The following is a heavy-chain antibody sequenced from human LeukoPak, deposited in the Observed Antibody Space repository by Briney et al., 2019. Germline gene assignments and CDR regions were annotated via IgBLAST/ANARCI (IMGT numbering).Heavy chain of an antibody. D-gene: IGHD3-10*01. J-gene: IGHJ4*02. CDR2: IYSGGDK. V-gene: IGHV3-53*01. CDR3: AKGTVLWFGGAYYFDY. CDR1: GFSVSNNY. Sequence: GGSLRLSCAASGFSVSNNYMSWVRQAPGKGLEWVSLIYSGGDKRYAASVKGRFTISRDNSRNTLYLQMSRLRAEDTAVYYCAKGTVLWFGGAYYFDYWGQGTLVTVSS.